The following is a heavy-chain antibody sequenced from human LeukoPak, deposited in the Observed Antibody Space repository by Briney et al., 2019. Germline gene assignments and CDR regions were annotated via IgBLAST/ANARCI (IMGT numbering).Heavy chain of an antibody. Sequence: GGSLRLSCAASGFTFSIYWMLWVRQAPGKGLVWVSRINPDGSSTTHADSVKGRFTISRDNSKNTLYLQMNSLRAEDTAVYYCAKDQSTNRAYYYYGMDVWGQGTTVTVSS. V-gene: IGHV3-74*01. CDR3: AKDQSTNRAYYYYGMDV. CDR1: GFTFSIYW. D-gene: IGHD2-2*01. CDR2: INPDGSST. J-gene: IGHJ6*02.